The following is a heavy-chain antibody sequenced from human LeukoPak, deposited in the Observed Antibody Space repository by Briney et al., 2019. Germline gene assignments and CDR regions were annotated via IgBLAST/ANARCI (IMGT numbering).Heavy chain of an antibody. V-gene: IGHV3-53*01. CDR1: GLTVSTTS. Sequence: GGSLRLSCAASGLTVSTTSMTWVRQAPGKGLEWVSDILDDGRIYYADSVKGRFTISRDHSQNKVNLQMDNLRAEDAAIYYCGSYWRAYDVWGQGTVVTVAS. CDR2: ILDDGRI. J-gene: IGHJ3*01. CDR3: GSYWRAYDV. D-gene: IGHD2-15*01.